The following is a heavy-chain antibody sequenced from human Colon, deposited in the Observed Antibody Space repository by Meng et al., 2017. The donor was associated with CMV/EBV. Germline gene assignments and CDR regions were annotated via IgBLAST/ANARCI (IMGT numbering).Heavy chain of an antibody. CDR3: ARHFDLGGMDV. J-gene: IGHJ6*02. CDR2: LYYTGNT. CDR1: GGSISPYY. V-gene: IGHV4-59*01. Sequence: ESLKISCNVSGGSISPYYWSWIRQPPGKGLEWIGYLYYTGNTNSNPSLKSRITMFVDTSKKLLSLSLSSVTAADTAVYYCARHFDLGGMDVWGQGTTVTVSS. D-gene: IGHD3-16*01.